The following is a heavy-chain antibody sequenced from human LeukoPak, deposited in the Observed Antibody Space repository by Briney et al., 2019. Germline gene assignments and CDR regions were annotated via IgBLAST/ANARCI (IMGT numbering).Heavy chain of an antibody. CDR3: AKRGVVIRVILVGFHKEAYYFDS. J-gene: IGHJ4*02. V-gene: IGHV3-23*01. D-gene: IGHD3-22*01. CDR1: GITLSNYA. CDR2: ISGSGGGT. Sequence: GGSLRLSCAVSGITLSNYAMTWVRQAPGKGLEWVARISGSGGGTNYADSVKGRFTISRDNSKNTLYLQMNNLRVDDTAVYFCAKRGVVIRVILVGFHKEAYYFDSWGQGALVTVSS.